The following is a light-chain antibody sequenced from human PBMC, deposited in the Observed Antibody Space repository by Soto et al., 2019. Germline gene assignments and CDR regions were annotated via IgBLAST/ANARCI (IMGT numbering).Light chain of an antibody. CDR3: KQTHSLPLS. CDR1: RGVGGW. Sequence: IQMTQSPSSVSADVRHRAPTTCRAGRGVGGWLAWYQHAPGKVPKLLTYATSSLHSGVPSRFSGSGSGTDFTRSIGSLQPEDFATYYCKQTHSLPLSFGPGTKVDIK. J-gene: IGKJ3*01. CDR2: ATS. V-gene: IGKV1-12*01.